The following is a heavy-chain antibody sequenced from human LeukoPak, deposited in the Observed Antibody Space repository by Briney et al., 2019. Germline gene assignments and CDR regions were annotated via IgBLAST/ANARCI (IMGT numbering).Heavy chain of an antibody. CDR3: ARRGYDSRGYHFYFDY. Sequence: GESLKISCKGSGNSFTNYWIGWVRQMPGKGLEWVGIIYPGTSDTKYSPSFQGHVTVSADKSISTAYLQWSSLKASDTAMYYCARRGYDSRGYHFYFDYWGQGTLVTVSS. CDR1: GNSFTNYW. J-gene: IGHJ4*02. D-gene: IGHD3-22*01. V-gene: IGHV5-51*01. CDR2: IYPGTSDT.